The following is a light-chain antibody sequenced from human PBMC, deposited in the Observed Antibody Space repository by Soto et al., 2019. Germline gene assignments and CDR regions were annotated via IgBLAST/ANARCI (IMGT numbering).Light chain of an antibody. CDR3: SSYTSSSTYV. Sequence: QSVLTQPASVSGSPGQSIAISCTGTSSDVGYYNYVSWYQQHPGKAPKVMIYDVNNRPSGVSDHFSGSKSGNTASLTISGLQAEDEADYYCSSYTSSSTYVFGTGTKVTVL. CDR1: SSDVGYYNY. V-gene: IGLV2-14*01. CDR2: DVN. J-gene: IGLJ1*01.